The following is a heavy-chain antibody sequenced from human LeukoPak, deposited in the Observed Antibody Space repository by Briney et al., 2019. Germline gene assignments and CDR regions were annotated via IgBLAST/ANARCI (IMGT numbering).Heavy chain of an antibody. CDR2: INTYDGNT. CDR1: GYTFTSYG. V-gene: IGHV1-18*01. CDR3: ARVPFFGSWPHFDY. Sequence: ASVKVSCKASGYTFTSYGVSWVRQAPGQGLEWMGWINTYDGNTNYTQNFQGRVTMTTDRSTGTAYMELRSLTSDDTAVYYCARVPFFGSWPHFDYWGQGTLVTVSS. D-gene: IGHD2-15*01. J-gene: IGHJ4*02.